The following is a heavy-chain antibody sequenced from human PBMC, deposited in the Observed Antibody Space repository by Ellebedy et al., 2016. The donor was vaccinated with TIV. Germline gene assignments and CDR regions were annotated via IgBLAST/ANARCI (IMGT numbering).Heavy chain of an antibody. CDR1: GFNFSSFA. D-gene: IGHD3-3*01. CDR3: AKDLGKGVTLDAFDI. J-gene: IGHJ3*02. V-gene: IGHV3-23*01. Sequence: GESLKISXVGSGFNFSSFAVNWVRQAPGKGLEWVSGVTDSGSRTFYSDSVKGRFTISRDNSEKTVYLQMNSLRAEDTAVYYCAKDLGKGVTLDAFDIWGQGTTVIVSS. CDR2: VTDSGSRT.